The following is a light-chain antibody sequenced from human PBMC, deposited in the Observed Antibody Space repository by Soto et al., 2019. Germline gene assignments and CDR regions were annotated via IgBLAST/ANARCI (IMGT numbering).Light chain of an antibody. Sequence: EIVMTQSPATLSVSPGERVTLSCRASESLFGFLAWYQQKPGQAPRLLIYGVSTKATGVPARFSGSGSATDFTLTISSLQSDDSAVYLWQSYNGWPFAFCQGTKLEI. V-gene: IGKV3-15*01. CDR3: QSYNGWPFA. CDR1: ESLFGF. CDR2: GVS. J-gene: IGKJ2*01.